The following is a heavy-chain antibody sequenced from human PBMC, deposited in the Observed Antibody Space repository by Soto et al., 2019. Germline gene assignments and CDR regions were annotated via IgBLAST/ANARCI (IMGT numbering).Heavy chain of an antibody. Sequence: PGESLKISCKGSGYTFTNYWIGWVRLMPGKGPEWMGIIYPGDSDTKYNPSFQGQVTISADKSITTTYLQWSSLKASDTAIYYCAASIFYYGMDVWGQGTTVTVSS. CDR3: AASIFYYGMDV. J-gene: IGHJ6*02. CDR1: GYTFTNYW. V-gene: IGHV5-51*01. CDR2: IYPGDSDT.